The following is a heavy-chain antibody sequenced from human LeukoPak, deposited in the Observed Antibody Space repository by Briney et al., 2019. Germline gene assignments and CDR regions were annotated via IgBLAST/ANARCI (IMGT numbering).Heavy chain of an antibody. CDR1: GFTFSSYA. CDR2: ISGSGGST. CDR3: ARDLDIVVVPAASREFAP. D-gene: IGHD2-2*03. J-gene: IGHJ5*02. V-gene: IGHV3-23*01. Sequence: GGSLRLSCAASGFTFSSYAMSWVRQAPGKGLEWVSAISGSGGSTYYADSVKGRFTISRDNSKNTLYLQMNSLRAEDTAVYYCARDLDIVVVPAASREFAPWGQGTLVTVSS.